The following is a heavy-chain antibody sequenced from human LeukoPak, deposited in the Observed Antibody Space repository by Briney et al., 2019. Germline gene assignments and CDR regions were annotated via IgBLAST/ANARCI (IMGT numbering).Heavy chain of an antibody. CDR2: INYSGTT. CDR1: GGSISSSGYY. Sequence: SETLSLTCTASGGSISSSGYYWGWIRQPPGKGLEWIASINYSGTTYYNPSLKSRVTISEDRSKNQFSLKLSSVTASDTAVYYCARLRDGRWLLEYWGQGTLVTVSS. V-gene: IGHV4-39*01. D-gene: IGHD5-24*01. J-gene: IGHJ4*02. CDR3: ARLRDGRWLLEY.